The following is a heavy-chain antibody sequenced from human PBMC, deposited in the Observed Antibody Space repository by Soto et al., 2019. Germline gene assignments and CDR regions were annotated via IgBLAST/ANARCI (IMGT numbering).Heavy chain of an antibody. CDR2: INHSGST. J-gene: IGHJ5*02. CDR1: GGSFSGYY. CDR3: AKTMAMVRGVKGWFDP. D-gene: IGHD3-10*01. V-gene: IGHV4-34*01. Sequence: QVQLQQWGAGLLKPSETLSLTCAVYGGSFSGYYWSWIRQPPGKGLEWIGEINHSGSTNYNPSLKRRVTISXXTXKXXVSLKLSSVTAADTAVYYCAKTMAMVRGVKGWFDPWGQGTLVTVSS.